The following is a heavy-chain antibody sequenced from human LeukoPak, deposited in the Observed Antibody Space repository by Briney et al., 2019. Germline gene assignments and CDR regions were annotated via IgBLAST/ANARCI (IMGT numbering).Heavy chain of an antibody. V-gene: IGHV7-4-1*01. CDR1: GYTFTSYA. J-gene: IGHJ5*02. CDR3: ARGSEYLTYNWFDP. Sequence: GASVKVSCKASGYTFTSYAMNWVRQAPGQGLEWMGWINTNTGNPTYAQGFTGRFVFSLDTSVSTAYLQIGSLKAEDTAVYYCARGSEYLTYNWFDPWGQGTLVTVSS. D-gene: IGHD6-6*01. CDR2: INTNTGNP.